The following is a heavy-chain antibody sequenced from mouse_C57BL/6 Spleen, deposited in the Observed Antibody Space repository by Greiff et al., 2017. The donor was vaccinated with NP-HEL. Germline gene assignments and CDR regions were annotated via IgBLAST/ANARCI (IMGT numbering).Heavy chain of an antibody. CDR3: ARGHGNLAY. D-gene: IGHD2-1*01. J-gene: IGHJ3*01. Sequence: DVKLQESGPGLVKPSQSLSLTCSVTGYSITSGYYWNWIRQFPGNKREWMGYISYDGSNNYNPSLKNRISITRDTSKNQFFLKLNSVTTEDTATYYCARGHGNLAYWGQGTLVTVSA. V-gene: IGHV3-6*01. CDR1: GYSITSGYY. CDR2: ISYDGSN.